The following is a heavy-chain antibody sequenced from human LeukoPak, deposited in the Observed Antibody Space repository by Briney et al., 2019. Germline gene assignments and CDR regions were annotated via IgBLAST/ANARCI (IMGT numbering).Heavy chain of an antibody. CDR1: GFTFSSYG. J-gene: IGHJ4*02. V-gene: IGHV3-33*01. CDR2: IWYDGSNK. Sequence: GGSLRLSCAASGFTFSSYGMHWVRQAPGKGLEWVAVIWYDGSNKYYADSVKGRFTISRDNSKNTLYLQMNSLRAEDTAVYYCARDPSAVGATTFDYWGQGTLVTVSS. D-gene: IGHD1-26*01. CDR3: ARDPSAVGATTFDY.